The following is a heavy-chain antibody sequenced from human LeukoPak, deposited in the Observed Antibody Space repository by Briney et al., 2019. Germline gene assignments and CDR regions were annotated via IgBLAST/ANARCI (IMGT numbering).Heavy chain of an antibody. CDR1: GFTFSSYD. J-gene: IGHJ4*02. CDR2: IGTAGDT. D-gene: IGHD3-10*01. CDR3: AREVIYGSGSSAFDY. Sequence: GGSLILSCAASGFTFSSYDMHWVRQATGKALEWVSAIGTAGDTYYPGSVKGRFTISRENAKNSLYLQMNSLRAGDTAVYYCAREVIYGSGSSAFDYWGQGTLVTVSS. V-gene: IGHV3-13*01.